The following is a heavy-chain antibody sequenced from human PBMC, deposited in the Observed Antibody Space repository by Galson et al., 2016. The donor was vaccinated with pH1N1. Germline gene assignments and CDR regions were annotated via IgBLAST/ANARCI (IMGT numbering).Heavy chain of an antibody. CDR2: IYTSGST. V-gene: IGHV4-61*02. D-gene: IGHD2-15*01. Sequence: TLSLTCTVSGGSISSGSYYWSWIRQPAGKGLEWIGRIYTSGSTNYNPSLKSRVTISVDTSKNQFSLKLRSVTAADTAVYYCARGGGGRGVVNWFDPWGQGTLVTVSS. CDR1: GGSISSGSYY. J-gene: IGHJ5*02. CDR3: ARGGGGRGVVNWFDP.